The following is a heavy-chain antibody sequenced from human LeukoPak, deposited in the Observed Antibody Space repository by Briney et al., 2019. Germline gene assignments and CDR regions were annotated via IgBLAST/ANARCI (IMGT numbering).Heavy chain of an antibody. CDR1: GFTFSSYG. CDR3: AKVFARELLFDY. V-gene: IGHV3-30*02. CDR2: IRYDGSNK. D-gene: IGHD1-26*01. Sequence: PGGPLRLSCAASGFTFSSYGMHWVRQAPGKGLEWVAFIRYDGSNKYYADSVKGRFTISRDNSKNTLYLQMNSLRAEDTAVYYCAKVFARELLFDYWGQGTLVTVSS. J-gene: IGHJ4*02.